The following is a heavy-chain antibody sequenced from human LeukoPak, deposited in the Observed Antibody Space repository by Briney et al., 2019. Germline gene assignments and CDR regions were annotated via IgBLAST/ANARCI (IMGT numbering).Heavy chain of an antibody. CDR2: INSDGGTT. CDR1: GFTFGTYW. CDR3: ATDSYVSGSYYRLFY. Sequence: GGSLRLSCGASGFTFGTYWMHWVRQAPGKGLVWVSGINSDGGTTTYADSVEGRFTISRDNAKNTLYLQMDNLRAEDTAIYYCATDSYVSGSYYRLFYWGQGTLVTVSS. V-gene: IGHV3-74*01. D-gene: IGHD3-10*01. J-gene: IGHJ4*02.